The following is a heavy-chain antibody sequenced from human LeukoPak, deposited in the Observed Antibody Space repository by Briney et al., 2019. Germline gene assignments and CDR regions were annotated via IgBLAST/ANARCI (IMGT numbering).Heavy chain of an antibody. J-gene: IGHJ4*02. CDR3: ARTRYSSSDYFDY. CDR2: IWYDGSNK. D-gene: IGHD6-6*01. V-gene: IGHV3-33*01. Sequence: GGSLRLSCAASGFTFSSYGMHWVRQAPGKGLEWVAVIWYDGSNKYYADSVKGRFTISRDNSKNTLYLQMNSLRAEDTAVYYCARTRYSSSDYFDYWGQGTLVTVSS. CDR1: GFTFSSYG.